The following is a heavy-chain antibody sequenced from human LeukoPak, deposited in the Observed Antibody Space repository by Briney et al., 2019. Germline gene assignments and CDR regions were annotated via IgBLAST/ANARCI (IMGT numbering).Heavy chain of an antibody. D-gene: IGHD6-13*01. CDR1: GYTFTGYY. V-gene: IGHV1-2*02. CDR2: INPNSGGT. CDR3: AKLAAPGTAYYFDY. Sequence: GASVKVSCKASGYTFTGYYMHWVRQAPGQGLEWMGWINPNSGGTNYAQEFQGRVTMTRDTSINTAYMELTRLRSDDTAVYYCAKLAAPGTAYYFDYWGQGTLVTVSS. J-gene: IGHJ4*02.